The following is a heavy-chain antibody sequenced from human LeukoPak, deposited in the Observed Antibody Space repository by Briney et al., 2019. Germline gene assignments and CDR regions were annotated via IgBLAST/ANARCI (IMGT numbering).Heavy chain of an antibody. V-gene: IGHV3-15*01. J-gene: IGHJ4*02. D-gene: IGHD1-26*01. CDR3: QGGRF. CDR1: GFTFTNAW. Sequence: PGGSLRLSCSASGFTFTNAWMSWVRQAPGKGLEWVGRIKSKTDGGTTDYAAPVKGRFSISRDNSKNTLYLQMNSLKSEDTAVYYCQGGRFWGQGTLVTVSS. CDR2: IKSKTDGGTT.